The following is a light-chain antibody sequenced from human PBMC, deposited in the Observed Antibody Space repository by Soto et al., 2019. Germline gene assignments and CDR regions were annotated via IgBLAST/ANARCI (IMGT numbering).Light chain of an antibody. J-gene: IGKJ4*01. V-gene: IGKV1-27*01. CDR3: QQYNSWSGVT. CDR1: QGISNY. Sequence: DVDMTQSPASLSTSVGDRLTSTGRVSQGISNYLAWYQQKPGKVPKLLIYAASTLQSGVPSRFSGSGFGTEFTLTISSLQPDDFATYHCQQYNSWSGVTFGGGTKV. CDR2: AAS.